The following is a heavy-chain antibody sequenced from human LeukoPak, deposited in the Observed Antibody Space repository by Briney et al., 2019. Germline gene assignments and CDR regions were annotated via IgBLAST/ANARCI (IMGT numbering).Heavy chain of an antibody. Sequence: PGGSLRLSCAASGFTFSNYAMNWVLQAPGRGLEWVSAISGTGGSTYYADSVKGRFTISRDNSKNTLYLQMNSLRAEDTAIYSCATRPTVGGTTPTFDYWGQGTLVTVSS. CDR1: GFTFSNYA. CDR3: ATRPTVGGTTPTFDY. J-gene: IGHJ4*02. D-gene: IGHD1-26*01. V-gene: IGHV3-23*01. CDR2: ISGTGGST.